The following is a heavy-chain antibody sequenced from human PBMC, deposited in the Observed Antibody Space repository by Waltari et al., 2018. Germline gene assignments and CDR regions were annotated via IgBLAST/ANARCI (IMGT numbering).Heavy chain of an antibody. D-gene: IGHD3-3*01. CDR3: ARRLEMSGITYDAFDI. CDR2: VSANGDT. CDR1: GDSITSPIYH. J-gene: IGHJ3*02. V-gene: IGHV4-39*01. Sequence: QLQLQESGPGPVKPSETLSLTCTVSGDSITSPIYHWGWIRQPPGKGLEWIGRVSANGDTYYNPSLKSRVTISVGTSKTQFSLKLSSVTAADTAVFYCARRLEMSGITYDAFDIWGQGTMITVSS.